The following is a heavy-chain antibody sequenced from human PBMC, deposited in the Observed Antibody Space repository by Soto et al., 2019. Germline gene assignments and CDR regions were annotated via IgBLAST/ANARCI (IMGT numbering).Heavy chain of an antibody. J-gene: IGHJ6*03. CDR1: GGTFSSYT. CDR3: AREVVVVVAATDYYYYYMDV. D-gene: IGHD2-15*01. V-gene: IGHV1-69*04. Sequence: GASVKVSCKASGGTFSSYTISWVRQAPGQGLEWMVRFIPILGIANYAQKFQGRVTITADKSTSTAYLELSSLRSEDTAVYYCAREVVVVVAATDYYYYYMDVWGKGTTVTVSS. CDR2: FIPILGIA.